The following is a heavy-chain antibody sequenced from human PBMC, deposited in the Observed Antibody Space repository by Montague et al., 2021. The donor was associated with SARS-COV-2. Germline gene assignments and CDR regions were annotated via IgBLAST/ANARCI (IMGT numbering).Heavy chain of an antibody. D-gene: IGHD1-26*01. Sequence: SETLSLTCTVSAGSIFSNSFYWGWIRQSPGQGLEWIGNVLSSGITFYNPSLRSRVTMSEDMSKNQFSLKLMSVTAADTAVYYCARSTVGTSHFDYWGQGTLVTVSS. CDR2: VLSSGIT. J-gene: IGHJ4*02. CDR3: ARSTVGTSHFDY. CDR1: AGSIFSNSFY. V-gene: IGHV4-39*01.